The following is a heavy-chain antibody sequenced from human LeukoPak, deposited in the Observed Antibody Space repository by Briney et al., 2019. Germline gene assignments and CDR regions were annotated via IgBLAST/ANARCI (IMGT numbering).Heavy chain of an antibody. CDR3: ARRFGSSSYYYYMDV. CDR2: IYHSGST. D-gene: IGHD6-6*01. Sequence: SETLSLTCAVFGYSISSGYYWGWIRQPPGKGLEWIRSIYHSGSTYYNPSLKSRVTISVDTSKNQFSLKLSSVTAADTAVYYCARRFGSSSYYYYMDVWGKGTTVTVSS. V-gene: IGHV4-38-2*01. CDR1: GYSISSGYY. J-gene: IGHJ6*03.